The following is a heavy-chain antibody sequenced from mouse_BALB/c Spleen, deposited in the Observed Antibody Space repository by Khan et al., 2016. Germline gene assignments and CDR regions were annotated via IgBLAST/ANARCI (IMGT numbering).Heavy chain of an antibody. CDR1: GYSITSGYG. J-gene: IGHJ2*01. CDR3: ARTARIKY. V-gene: IGHV3-2*02. CDR2: ISYSGST. D-gene: IGHD1-2*01. Sequence: EVQLQESGPGLVKPSQSLSLTCTVAGYSITSGYGWNWIRQFPGNKLEWMGYISYSGSTNYNPSLKSRLSITRDTSKNQFFLQLNSVTTEDTATYYCARTARIKYWGQGTTLTDSS.